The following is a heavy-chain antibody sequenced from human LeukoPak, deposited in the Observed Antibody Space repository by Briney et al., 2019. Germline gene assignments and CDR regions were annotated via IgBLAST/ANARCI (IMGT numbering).Heavy chain of an antibody. J-gene: IGHJ5*02. CDR3: AKGASSGWLLYWFDP. CDR2: IRSKADNYAT. CDR1: GFPFSGST. Sequence: GGSLRLSCAASGFPFSGSTMHWVRQASGKGLEWVGRIRSKADNYATAYGASVEGRFTISRDDSKNTAYLQMNSLRAEDTAVYYCAKGASSGWLLYWFDPWGQGSLVTVSS. D-gene: IGHD6-19*01. V-gene: IGHV3-73*01.